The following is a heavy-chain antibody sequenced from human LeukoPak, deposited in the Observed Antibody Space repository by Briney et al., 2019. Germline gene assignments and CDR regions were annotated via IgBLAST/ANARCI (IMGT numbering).Heavy chain of an antibody. Sequence: ASVKVSCKASGYTFTSYGISWVRQAPGQGLEWMGWISAYNGNTNYAQKLQGRVTMTTDTSTSTAYMELRSLRSDDTAVYCCATDVVEKATTTMGYYYYYYGMDVWGQGTTVTVSS. CDR3: ATDVVEKATTTMGYYYYYYGMDV. V-gene: IGHV1-18*01. D-gene: IGHD5-24*01. J-gene: IGHJ6*02. CDR1: GYTFTSYG. CDR2: ISAYNGNT.